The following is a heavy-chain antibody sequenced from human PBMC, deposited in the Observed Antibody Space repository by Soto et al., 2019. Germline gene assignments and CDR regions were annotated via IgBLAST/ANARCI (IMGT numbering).Heavy chain of an antibody. V-gene: IGHV1-18*01. Sequence: QVQLVQSGAEVKKPGASVKVSCKASGYTFSSYGISWVRQAPGQGLEWMGWISAYNGNTNYAQKLQGRVTMTTDTFTSTAYMELRSLRSDDTAVYYCACNYLYYYGSGNTNFYGMDVWGQGTTVTVAS. CDR2: ISAYNGNT. J-gene: IGHJ6*02. CDR1: GYTFSSYG. CDR3: ACNYLYYYGSGNTNFYGMDV. D-gene: IGHD3-10*01.